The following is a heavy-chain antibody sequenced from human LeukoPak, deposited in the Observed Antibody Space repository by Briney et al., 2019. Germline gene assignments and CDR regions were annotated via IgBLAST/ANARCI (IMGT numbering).Heavy chain of an antibody. CDR2: ISYDGSNK. D-gene: IGHD5-24*01. CDR3: ARDVRRDGYNVIDY. J-gene: IGHJ4*02. Sequence: PGGSLRLSCAASGFTFSSYAMHWVRQAPGKGLEWVAVISYDGSNKYYAGSVKGRFTISRDNSKNTLYLQMNSLRAEDTAVYYCARDVRRDGYNVIDYWGQGTLVTVSS. V-gene: IGHV3-30-3*01. CDR1: GFTFSSYA.